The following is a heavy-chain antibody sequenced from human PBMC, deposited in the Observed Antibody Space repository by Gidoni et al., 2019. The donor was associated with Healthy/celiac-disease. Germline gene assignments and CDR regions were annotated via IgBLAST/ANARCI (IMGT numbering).Heavy chain of an antibody. D-gene: IGHD5-12*01. V-gene: IGHV4-4*07. CDR1: GGSISSYY. CDR2: IYTSGST. Sequence: QVQLQESGPGLVQPSETLSLTCTVSGGSISSYYWSWIRQPAGKGLEWIGRIYTSGSTNYNPSLKSRVTMSVDTSKNQFSRKLSSVTAADTAVYYCARGGPRGPGYYYGMDVWGQGTTVTVSS. J-gene: IGHJ6*02. CDR3: ARGGPRGPGYYYGMDV.